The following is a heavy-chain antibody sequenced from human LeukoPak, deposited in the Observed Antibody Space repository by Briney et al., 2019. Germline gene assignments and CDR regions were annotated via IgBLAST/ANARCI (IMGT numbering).Heavy chain of an antibody. J-gene: IGHJ4*02. Sequence: SETLSLTRAVYGGSFSGYYWSWIRQPPGKGLEWIGEINHSGSTNYNPSLKSRVTISVDTSKNQFSLKLSSVTAADTAVYYCGRGRRAPRNRYPLLGYCSSTSCYFDYWGQGTLVTVSS. CDR3: GRGRRAPRNRYPLLGYCSSTSCYFDY. D-gene: IGHD2-2*01. CDR2: INHSGST. CDR1: GGSFSGYY. V-gene: IGHV4-34*01.